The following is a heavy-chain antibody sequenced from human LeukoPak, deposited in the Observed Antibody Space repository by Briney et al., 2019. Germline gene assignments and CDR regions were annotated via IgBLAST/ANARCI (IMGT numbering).Heavy chain of an antibody. CDR2: ISGDGGST. CDR3: AKDSGSPDADAFDI. D-gene: IGHD1-26*01. CDR1: GFTFDDYA. V-gene: IGHV3-43*02. J-gene: IGHJ3*02. Sequence: GGSLRLSCAASGFTFDDYAMHWVRQAPGKGLEWVSLISGDGGSTYYADSVKGRFTISRDNSRNSLYLQMNSLRTEDTALYYCAKDSGSPDADAFDIWGQGTMVTVSS.